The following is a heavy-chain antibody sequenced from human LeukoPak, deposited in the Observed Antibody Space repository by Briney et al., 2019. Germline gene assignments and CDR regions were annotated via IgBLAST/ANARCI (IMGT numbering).Heavy chain of an antibody. CDR2: ISYDGSNK. D-gene: IGHD3/OR15-3a*01. J-gene: IGHJ3*02. CDR3: AKMDGAFDI. V-gene: IGHV3-30*18. CDR1: GFTFSSYG. Sequence: GGSLRLSCAASGFTFSSYGMHWVRQAPGKGLEWVAVISYDGSNKYYADPVKGRFTISRDNSKNTLYLQMNSLRAEDTAVYYCAKMDGAFDIWGQGTMVTVSS.